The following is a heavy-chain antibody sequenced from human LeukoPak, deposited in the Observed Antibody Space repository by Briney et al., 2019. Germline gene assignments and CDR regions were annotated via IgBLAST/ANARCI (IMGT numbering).Heavy chain of an antibody. V-gene: IGHV4-59*01. J-gene: IGHJ4*02. CDR1: GGSISSYY. D-gene: IGHD5-24*01. Sequence: KSGPTLVKPSETLSLTCTVSGGSISSYYWSWIRQPPGKGLEWIGYIYYSGSTNYNPSLKSRVTISVDTSKNQFSLKLSSVTAADTAVYYCARERWLQLGYYFDYWGQGTLVTVSS. CDR3: ARERWLQLGYYFDY. CDR2: IYYSGST.